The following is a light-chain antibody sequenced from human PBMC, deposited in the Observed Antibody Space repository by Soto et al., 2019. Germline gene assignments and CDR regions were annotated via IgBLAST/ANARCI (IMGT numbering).Light chain of an antibody. CDR3: QHYNSYSEE. V-gene: IGKV1-5*03. CDR1: QTISSW. Sequence: IQMTHSPSTLSGSVRDRVTITCRASQTISSWLAWYQQKPGKAPKLLIYKASTLKSGVPSRFSGSGSGTEFTLTISSLQPDDFATYYCQHYNSYSEEFGQGTKVDIK. CDR2: KAS. J-gene: IGKJ1*01.